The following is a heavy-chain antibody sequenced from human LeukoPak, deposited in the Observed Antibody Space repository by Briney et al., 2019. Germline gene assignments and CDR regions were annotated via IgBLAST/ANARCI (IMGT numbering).Heavy chain of an antibody. J-gene: IGHJ3*02. D-gene: IGHD3-10*01. CDR3: ARGGDAFDI. CDR2: INDKGVDK. Sequence: EGSLRLSCGASGFIFSKYGMHWVRQAPGKGLEWVAFINDKGVDKNYADSVKGRFTISRDNSKNTLYLQMNSLRAEDTAVYYCARGGDAFDIWGQGTMVTVSS. CDR1: GFIFSKYG. V-gene: IGHV3-30*02.